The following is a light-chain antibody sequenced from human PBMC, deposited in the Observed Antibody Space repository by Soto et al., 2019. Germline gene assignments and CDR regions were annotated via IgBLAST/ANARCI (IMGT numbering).Light chain of an antibody. V-gene: IGKV3-11*01. J-gene: IGKJ4*01. CDR1: QSVSSY. Sequence: DIVLTQSPATLSLSPGERATLFCRASQSVSSYLAWYQQKPGQAPRLLISDATNRATGIPARFSGSGSGTDFTLTIDSLEPEDFAVYYCQQRINWPLTFGGGTKVEIK. CDR3: QQRINWPLT. CDR2: DAT.